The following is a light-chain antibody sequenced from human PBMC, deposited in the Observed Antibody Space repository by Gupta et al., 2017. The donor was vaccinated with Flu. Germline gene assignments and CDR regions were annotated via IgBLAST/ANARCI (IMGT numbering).Light chain of an antibody. CDR1: QSISSY. J-gene: IGKJ2*01. CDR3: QQSYSTRYT. Sequence: DIQMTQSPSSLSASVGDRVTITCRASQSISSYLNWYQQKPGKAPKLLIYAASSLQSGGPSRFSGSGSGTDFTLTISSLQPEDFATYYCQQSYSTRYTFGQGTKLEIK. CDR2: AAS. V-gene: IGKV1-39*01.